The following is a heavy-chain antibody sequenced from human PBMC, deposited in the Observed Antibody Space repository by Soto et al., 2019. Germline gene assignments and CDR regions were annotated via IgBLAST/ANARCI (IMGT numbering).Heavy chain of an antibody. Sequence: ESLKISCKGSGYSFTSYWIGWVRQMPGKGLERMGFIYPGDSDTRYSPSFQGQVTISADKSVSTAYLQWSSLQASDSAMYFCARLEDSTTHYYYYGMDVWGQGTTVTVSS. CDR2: IYPGDSDT. CDR3: ARLEDSTTHYYYYGMDV. V-gene: IGHV5-51*01. CDR1: GYSFTSYW. J-gene: IGHJ6*02.